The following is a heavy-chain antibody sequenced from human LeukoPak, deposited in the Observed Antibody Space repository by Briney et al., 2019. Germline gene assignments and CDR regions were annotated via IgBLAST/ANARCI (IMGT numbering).Heavy chain of an antibody. CDR3: ARDRRSSIAAPVNWFDP. V-gene: IGHV1-69*06. Sequence: ASVKVSCKASGGTFSSYAISWVRQAPGQGLEWMGGIIPIFGTANYAQKFQGRVTITADKSTSTAYMELRSLRSDDTAVYYCARDRRSSIAAPVNWFDPWGQGTLVTVSS. D-gene: IGHD6-6*01. CDR2: IIPIFGTA. CDR1: GGTFSSYA. J-gene: IGHJ5*02.